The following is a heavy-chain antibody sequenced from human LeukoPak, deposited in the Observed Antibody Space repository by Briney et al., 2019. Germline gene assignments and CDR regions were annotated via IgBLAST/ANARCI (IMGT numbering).Heavy chain of an antibody. V-gene: IGHV1-69*13. CDR2: IIPIFGTA. D-gene: IGHD1-26*01. CDR1: GGTXSSYA. Sequence: SVKVSCKASGGTXSSYAISWVRQAPGQGLEWMGGIIPIFGTANYAQKFQGRVTITADESTSTAYMELSSLRSEDTAVYYCARGPIIAGSNPFFDYWGQGTLVTVSS. CDR3: ARGPIIAGSNPFFDY. J-gene: IGHJ4*02.